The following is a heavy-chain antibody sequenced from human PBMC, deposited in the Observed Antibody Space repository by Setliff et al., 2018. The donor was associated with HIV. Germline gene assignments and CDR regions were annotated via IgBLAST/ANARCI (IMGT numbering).Heavy chain of an antibody. J-gene: IGHJ3*02. V-gene: IGHV1-2*02. Sequence: ASVKVSCKASGYTFTGYYMHWVRQAPGQGLEWMGWINPNSGGTNYAQKFQGRVTMTRDTSISTAYMELSRLRSDDTAVYYCARVGGGGLRLGELSSYDASDIWGQGTMVTVSS. CDR1: GYTFTGYY. D-gene: IGHD3-16*02. CDR2: INPNSGGT. CDR3: ARVGGGGLRLGELSSYDASDI.